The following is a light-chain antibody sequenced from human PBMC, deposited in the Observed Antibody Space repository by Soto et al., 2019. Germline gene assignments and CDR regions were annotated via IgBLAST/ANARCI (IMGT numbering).Light chain of an antibody. V-gene: IGKV3-20*01. CDR1: QSVSSSY. Sequence: EIALTQSPGTLSLSPGERATLSCRASQSVSSSYLAWYQQKPGQAPRLLIYGASSRATGIPDRFSRSGSGTDFTLTISRLEPEDFAVYYCHQYGSSPLTFGGGNKVEIQ. CDR3: HQYGSSPLT. CDR2: GAS. J-gene: IGKJ4*01.